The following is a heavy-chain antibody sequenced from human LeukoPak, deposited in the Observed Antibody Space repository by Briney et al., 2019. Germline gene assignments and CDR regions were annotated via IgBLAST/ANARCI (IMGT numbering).Heavy chain of an antibody. Sequence: ASVKVSCKASGHTFTGYYMHWVRQAPGQGLEWMGWINPNSGGTNYAQKFQGRVTMARDTSISTAYMELSRLRSDDTAVYYCARDLDSSSSLDYWGQGTLVTVSS. CDR1: GHTFTGYY. CDR2: INPNSGGT. V-gene: IGHV1-2*02. CDR3: ARDLDSSSSLDY. J-gene: IGHJ4*02. D-gene: IGHD6-13*01.